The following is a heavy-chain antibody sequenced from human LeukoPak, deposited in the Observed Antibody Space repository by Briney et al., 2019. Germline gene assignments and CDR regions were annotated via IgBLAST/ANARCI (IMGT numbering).Heavy chain of an antibody. J-gene: IGHJ6*02. CDR2: ISSSSSYI. Sequence: PGGSLRLSCAASGFTFSSYSMNWVRQAPGKGLEWVSSISSSSSYIYYADSVKGRFTISRDNAKNSLYLQMNSLRVEDTAVYYCARDPYYDFWSGYPKSGMDVWGQGTTVTVSS. CDR3: ARDPYYDFWSGYPKSGMDV. D-gene: IGHD3-3*01. CDR1: GFTFSSYS. V-gene: IGHV3-21*01.